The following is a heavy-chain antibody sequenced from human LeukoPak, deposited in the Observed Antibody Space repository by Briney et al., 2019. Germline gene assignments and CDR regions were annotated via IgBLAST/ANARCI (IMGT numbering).Heavy chain of an antibody. CDR3: ARFDGYSSSWYNIYFDY. V-gene: IGHV1-18*01. D-gene: IGHD6-13*01. Sequence: ASVKVSCKASGYTFTSYGISWVRQAPGQGLEWMGWISAYNSNTNYAQKLQGRVTITADESTSTAYMELSSLRSEDTAVYYCARFDGYSSSWYNIYFDYWGQGTLVTVSS. CDR1: GYTFTSYG. CDR2: ISAYNSNT. J-gene: IGHJ4*02.